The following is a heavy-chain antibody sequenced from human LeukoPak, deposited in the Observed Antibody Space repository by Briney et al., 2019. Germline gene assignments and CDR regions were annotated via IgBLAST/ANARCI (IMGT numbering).Heavy chain of an antibody. D-gene: IGHD2-15*01. V-gene: IGHV4-39*01. CDR2: ISYSGNT. Sequence: SETLSLTCTVSGGSIISSDYHWGWARQPPGKGLEWIGTISYSGNTDYNPSLRSRVTISVDTSNNQFSLRLGSVTAADTAVYHCARHCCSAPSKRVFDIWGQGTMVTVSS. CDR1: GGSIISSDYH. J-gene: IGHJ3*02. CDR3: ARHCCSAPSKRVFDI.